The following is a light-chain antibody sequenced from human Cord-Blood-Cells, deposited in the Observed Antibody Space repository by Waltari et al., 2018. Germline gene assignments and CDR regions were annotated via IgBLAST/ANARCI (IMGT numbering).Light chain of an antibody. CDR2: EAS. CDR1: QRVSSY. CDR3: QQRET. Sequence: EIVLTQSHATLSLSTGESATLSCRASQRVSSYLAWYQQKPGQAPRLLIYEASTRATGIPARFSGSGSGTDFTLTISSLEPEDVAVYYCQQRETFGQGTKLEIK. V-gene: IGKV3-11*01. J-gene: IGKJ2*01.